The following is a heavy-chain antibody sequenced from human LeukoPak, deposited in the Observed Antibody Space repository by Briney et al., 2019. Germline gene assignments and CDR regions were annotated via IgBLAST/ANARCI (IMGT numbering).Heavy chain of an antibody. Sequence: SETLSLTCSVPGGSLNGFSHYWGWIRQPPGKGLEWIGCIFSSGSTYSNPSLQSRVTISLDTSNAHFSLKVRSVTAADTAVYFCARGLAHGGIANWFDPWGQGTLVTVAS. CDR1: GGSLNGFSHY. CDR3: ARGLAHGGIANWFDP. D-gene: IGHD2-21*01. V-gene: IGHV4-39*07. J-gene: IGHJ5*02. CDR2: IFSSGST.